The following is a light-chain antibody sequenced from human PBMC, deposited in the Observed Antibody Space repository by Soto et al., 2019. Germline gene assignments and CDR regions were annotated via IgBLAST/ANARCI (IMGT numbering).Light chain of an antibody. V-gene: IGLV2-18*02. CDR3: RSYTSSSTYV. CDR2: EVS. CDR1: SIDVGSYNR. Sequence: QFARTQPPPVSGSPGQAVTISRTGNSIDVGSYNRVSWYQQPPGTAPKLMIYEVSNRPSGVPDRFSGSKSGNTASLTISGLQAEDEADYYCRSYTSSSTYVFGTGTKVTV. J-gene: IGLJ1*01.